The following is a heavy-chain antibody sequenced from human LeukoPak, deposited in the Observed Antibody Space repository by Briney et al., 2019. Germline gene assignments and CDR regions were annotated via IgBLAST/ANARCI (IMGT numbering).Heavy chain of an antibody. CDR3: ARGYSYGFSYYYYYYMDV. J-gene: IGHJ6*03. Sequence: SETLSLTCTVSGGSINSGDYYWVWIRQPPGKGLEWIGSIYYSGSTNYNPSLKSRVTISVDTSKNQFSLKLSSVTAADTAVYYCARGYSYGFSYYYYYYMDVWGKGTTVTVSS. V-gene: IGHV4-39*07. CDR1: GGSINSGDYY. CDR2: IYYSGST. D-gene: IGHD5-18*01.